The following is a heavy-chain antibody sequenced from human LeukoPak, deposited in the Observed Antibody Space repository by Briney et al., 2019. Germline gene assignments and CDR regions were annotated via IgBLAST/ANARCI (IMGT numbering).Heavy chain of an antibody. J-gene: IGHJ5*02. CDR3: ARTIAAAGLTRGFDP. CDR2: INHSGST. D-gene: IGHD6-13*01. CDR1: GGSFSGYY. Sequence: RTSETLSLTCAVYGGSFSGYYWSWIRQPPGKGLEWIGEINHSGSTTYNPSLKSRVTISVDTSKNQFSLKLSSVTAADTAVYYCARTIAAAGLTRGFDPWGQGTLVTVSS. V-gene: IGHV4-34*01.